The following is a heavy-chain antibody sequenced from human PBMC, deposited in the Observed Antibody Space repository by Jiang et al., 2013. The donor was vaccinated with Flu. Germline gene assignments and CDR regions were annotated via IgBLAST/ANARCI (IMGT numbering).Heavy chain of an antibody. V-gene: IGHV1-69*01. CDR2: IIPIFGTA. Sequence: SGGTFSSYAISWVRQAPGQGLEWMGGIIPIFGTANYAQKFQGRVTITADESTSTAYMELSSLRSEDTAVYYCAGGLLDRFYYYYMDVWGKGTTVTVSS. J-gene: IGHJ6*03. D-gene: IGHD2/OR15-2a*01. CDR1: GGTFSSYA. CDR3: AGGLLDRFYYYYMDV.